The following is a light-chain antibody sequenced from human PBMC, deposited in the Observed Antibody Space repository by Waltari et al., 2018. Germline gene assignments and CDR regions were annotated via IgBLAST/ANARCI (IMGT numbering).Light chain of an antibody. CDR3: QKYDTSLLT. J-gene: IGKJ4*01. V-gene: IGKV1-27*01. CDR2: GAS. CDR1: QSISNS. Sequence: DIQMTQFPSSLSASVGDEVIITCRASQSISNSLAWYQQKPGKVPKRLIYGASTLNPGAPSRFSGSGSGTYFTLTINSFQPEDVATYYCQKYDTSLLTFGGGTKVEI.